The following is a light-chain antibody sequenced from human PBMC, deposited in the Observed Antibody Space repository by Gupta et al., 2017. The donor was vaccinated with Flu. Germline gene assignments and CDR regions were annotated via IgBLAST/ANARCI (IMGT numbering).Light chain of an antibody. Sequence: QSVLTPPPSVSGAPGQRVTISCTGSSSNIGAGYDVHWYQQLPGTAPNLLIYGNSNRPSGVPDRVSGSKSGTSAALAITGLQAEDEADYYCQSYDSSLSGSRVFGGGTKLTVL. J-gene: IGLJ2*01. CDR2: GNS. CDR1: SSNIGAGYD. CDR3: QSYDSSLSGSRV. V-gene: IGLV1-40*01.